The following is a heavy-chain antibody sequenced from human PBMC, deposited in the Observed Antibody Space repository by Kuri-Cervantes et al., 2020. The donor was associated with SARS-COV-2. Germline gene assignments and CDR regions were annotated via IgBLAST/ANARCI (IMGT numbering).Heavy chain of an antibody. CDR2: ISHDGKNK. CDR3: AKDRVGVQDF. V-gene: IGHV3-30*18. CDR1: GFIFSRYA. Sequence: GESLKISCAASGFIFSRYAMHWVRQAPGKGLEWVAVISHDGKNKKCIASGKGRFTISRDNSQNTLYLHMKSLRSEDTAMYYCAKDRVGVQDFWGQGTLVTVSS. D-gene: IGHD2-21*01. J-gene: IGHJ4*02.